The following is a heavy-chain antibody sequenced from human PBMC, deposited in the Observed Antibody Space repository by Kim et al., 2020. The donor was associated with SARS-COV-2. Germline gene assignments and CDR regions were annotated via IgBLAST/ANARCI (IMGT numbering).Heavy chain of an antibody. Sequence: SQTLSLTCAISGDSVSSNSAAWNWIRQSPSRGLEWLGRTYYRSKWYNDYAVSVKSRITINPDTSKNQFSLQLNSVTPEDTAGYYCARDTGDVLLWFGELSYWYFDLWGRGTLVTVSS. D-gene: IGHD3-10*01. CDR2: TYYRSKWYN. V-gene: IGHV6-1*01. J-gene: IGHJ2*01. CDR3: ARDTGDVLLWFGELSYWYFDL. CDR1: GDSVSSNSAA.